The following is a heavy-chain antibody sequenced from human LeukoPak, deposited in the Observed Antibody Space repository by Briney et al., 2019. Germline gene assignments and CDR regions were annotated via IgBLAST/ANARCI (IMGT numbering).Heavy chain of an antibody. V-gene: IGHV1-18*01. CDR3: ARDNDAIDY. CDR1: GYTFTSYG. J-gene: IGHJ4*02. Sequence: GASVKVSCKASGYTFTSYGISWVRQAPGQGLEWMGWISAYNGNTSYAQKFQGRVTMTRDTSTSTVYMELSSLRSEDTAVYYCARDNDAIDYWGQGTLVTVSS. CDR2: ISAYNGNT. D-gene: IGHD2-8*01.